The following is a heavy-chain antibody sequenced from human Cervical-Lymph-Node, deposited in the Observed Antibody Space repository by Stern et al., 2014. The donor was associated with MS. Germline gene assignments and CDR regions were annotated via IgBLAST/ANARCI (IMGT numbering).Heavy chain of an antibody. CDR2: TNPSCGSP. V-gene: IGHV1-46*01. CDR3: TRARYHYDSSGYFYFFDF. CDR1: GYTFPNYY. Sequence: VQLVQSGAEVRKPGASVKVSCKASGYTFPNYYLHWVRQAPGQGLEWIGMTNPSCGSPRYAEKFQGKITMTRDSSTSTVYMELSSLTSEDTALYYCTRARYHYDSSGYFYFFDFWGQGTPVTVSS. J-gene: IGHJ5*01. D-gene: IGHD3-22*01.